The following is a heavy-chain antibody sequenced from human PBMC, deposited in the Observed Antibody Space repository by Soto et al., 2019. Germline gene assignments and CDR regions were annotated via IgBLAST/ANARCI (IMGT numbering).Heavy chain of an antibody. J-gene: IGHJ6*02. CDR2: IYSGGST. Sequence: PGGSLRLSCAASGFTVSSNYMSWVRQAPGKGLEWVSVIYSGGSTYYADSVKGRFTISRDNSKNTLYLQMNSLRAEDTAVYYCARDQVVVVPAATGSWYPSGYYYGMDVWGQGTTVTVSS. V-gene: IGHV3-66*01. CDR3: ARDQVVVVPAATGSWYPSGYYYGMDV. CDR1: GFTVSSNY. D-gene: IGHD2-2*01.